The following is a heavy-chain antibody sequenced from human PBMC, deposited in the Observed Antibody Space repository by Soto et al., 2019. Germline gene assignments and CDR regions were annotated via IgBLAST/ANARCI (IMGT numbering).Heavy chain of an antibody. CDR2: ISSSSSYI. CDR1: GFTFSDYI. J-gene: IGHJ3*02. CDR3: ASAREYCSSTNCYVAFDI. D-gene: IGHD2-2*01. Sequence: EIQLVESGGGLVKPVGSLRLSCAASGFTFSDYIMNWVRQAPGKGLEWLSSISSSSSYIFYADSVKGRFTISRDNAKNSLFLHMNSLRADDTAVYYCASAREYCSSTNCYVAFDIWGQGTMVTVSP. V-gene: IGHV3-21*06.